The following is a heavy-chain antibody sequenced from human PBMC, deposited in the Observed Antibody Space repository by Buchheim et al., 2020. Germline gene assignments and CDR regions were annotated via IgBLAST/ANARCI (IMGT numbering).Heavy chain of an antibody. Sequence: QVQLQESGPGLVKPSETLSLTCTVSGGSISSYYWSWIRQPPGKGLEWIGYIYYSGSTNYNPSLKSRVTISVDTSNNQFSLKLSSVTAADTAVYYCARGHHPYCYDSSGLTVGFDYGGQGTL. CDR3: ARGHHPYCYDSSGLTVGFDY. CDR2: IYYSGST. V-gene: IGHV4-59*01. D-gene: IGHD3-22*01. CDR1: GGSISSYY. J-gene: IGHJ4*02.